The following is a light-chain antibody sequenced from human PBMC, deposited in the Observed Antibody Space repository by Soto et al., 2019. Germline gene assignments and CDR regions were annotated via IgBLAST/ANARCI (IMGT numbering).Light chain of an antibody. V-gene: IGKV1-39*01. CDR2: DAS. CDR3: QQSYRTPRT. Sequence: DIQMTQSPSSLSASIGDRVTITCRSSQNIDNFLNWYQHQAGKAPKLLIYDASNLQRGVPSRFSGSGSGTDFTLTISSLQPEDFATYYCQQSYRTPRTFGPGTKVDIK. CDR1: QNIDNF. J-gene: IGKJ1*01.